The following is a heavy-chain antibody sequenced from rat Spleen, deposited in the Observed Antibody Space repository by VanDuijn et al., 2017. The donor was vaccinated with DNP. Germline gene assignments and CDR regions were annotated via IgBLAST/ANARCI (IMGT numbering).Heavy chain of an antibody. D-gene: IGHD1-12*02. V-gene: IGHV5S23*01. CDR2: ISPSGGST. CDR1: GFTFSDYA. CDR3: ARDYDGSYYDWYFDF. J-gene: IGHJ1*01. Sequence: EVQLVESGGGLVQPGRSLKLSCAATGFTFSDYAMAWVRQAPKKGLEWVATISPSGGSTYYRDSVKGRFTVSRDNTKSSLDLQKDSLRSEDTATYYCARDYDGSYYDWYFDFWGPGTMVTVSS.